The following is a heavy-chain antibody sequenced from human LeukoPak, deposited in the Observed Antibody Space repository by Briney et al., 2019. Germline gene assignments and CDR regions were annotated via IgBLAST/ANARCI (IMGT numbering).Heavy chain of an antibody. CDR2: ISGSGGST. D-gene: IGHD3-22*01. CDR3: AVIPLRSGYYIDY. V-gene: IGHV3-23*01. CDR1: GFTFSSYA. Sequence: PGGSLRLSCAASGFTFSSYAISWVRQAPGKGLEWVSAISGSGGSTYYADSVKGRFTISRDNSKNTLYLQMSSLRAEDTDVYYCAVIPLRSGYYIDYWGQGTLVTVSS. J-gene: IGHJ4*02.